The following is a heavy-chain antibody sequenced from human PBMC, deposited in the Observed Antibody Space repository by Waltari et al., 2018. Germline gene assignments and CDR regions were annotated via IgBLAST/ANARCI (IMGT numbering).Heavy chain of an antibody. CDR1: GGSISSSNW. CDR3: ARGPAGVGTTVPLDY. D-gene: IGHD1-7*01. CDR2: INHSGST. Sequence: QVQLQESGPGLVKPSGTLSLTCAVSGGSISSSNWWSWVRQPPGKGLEWIGEINHSGSTNYNPSLKSRVTISVDTSKNQFSLKLSSVTAADTAVYYCARGPAGVGTTVPLDYWGQGTLVTVSS. V-gene: IGHV4-4*02. J-gene: IGHJ4*02.